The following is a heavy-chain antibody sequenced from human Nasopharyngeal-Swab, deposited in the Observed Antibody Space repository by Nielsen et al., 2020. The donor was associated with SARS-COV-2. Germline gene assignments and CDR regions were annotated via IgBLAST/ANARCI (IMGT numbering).Heavy chain of an antibody. V-gene: IGHV3-48*02. J-gene: IGHJ4*02. CDR1: GFAFTDYS. CDR3: VREFEATGATYLDY. CDR2: ITSSSSTR. D-gene: IGHD1-26*01. Sequence: ESRKISCAASGFAFTDYSMDWVRQAPGKGLEWVSYITSSSSTRYYADSVKGRFTVSRDNAKNSLYLQMSSLRDEDTAVYYCVREFEATGATYLDYWGLGTLVTVSS.